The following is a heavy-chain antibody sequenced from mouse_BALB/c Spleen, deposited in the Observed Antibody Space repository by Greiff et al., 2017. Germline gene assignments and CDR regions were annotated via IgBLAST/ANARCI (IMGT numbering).Heavy chain of an antibody. CDR1: GFTFSSYA. J-gene: IGHJ3*01. CDR3: ASLYYDYDGAY. Sequence: DVKLEESGGGLVKPGGSLKLSCAASGFTFSSYAMSWVRQSPEKRLEWVAEISSGGSYTYYPDTVTGRFTISRDNAKNTLYLEMSSLRSEDTAMYYCASLYYDYDGAYWGQGTLVTVSA. V-gene: IGHV5-9-4*01. D-gene: IGHD2-4*01. CDR2: ISSGGSYT.